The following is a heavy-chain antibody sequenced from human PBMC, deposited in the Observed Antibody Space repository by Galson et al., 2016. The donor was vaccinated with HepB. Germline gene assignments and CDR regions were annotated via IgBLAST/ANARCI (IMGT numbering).Heavy chain of an antibody. Sequence: SLRLSCAASGFSFSDSYISWIRRAPVKGLEWISYISDSGSRTYYADSVKGRFTMSRDNARKSAYLHLNSLRVEDTAVYYCATCHFYWTGYAYRDGLDVWGQGTTVTVSS. J-gene: IGHJ6*02. CDR3: ATCHFYWTGYAYRDGLDV. D-gene: IGHD3/OR15-3a*01. CDR1: GFSFSDSY. CDR2: ISDSGSRT. V-gene: IGHV3-11*01.